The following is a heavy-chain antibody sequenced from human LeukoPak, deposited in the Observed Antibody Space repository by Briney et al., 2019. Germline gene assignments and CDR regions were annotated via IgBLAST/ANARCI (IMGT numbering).Heavy chain of an antibody. D-gene: IGHD3-10*01. Sequence: ASVKVSCKASGYTFTTYYMHWVRQAPGQGLEWMGIISPSGGSTSYAQKFQGRVTMTRDTSMSTVYMELSSLRSEDTAVYYCARGISVTMARGEADYWGQGTLVTVSS. CDR3: ARGISVTMARGEADY. CDR2: ISPSGGST. CDR1: GYTFTTYY. J-gene: IGHJ4*02. V-gene: IGHV1-46*01.